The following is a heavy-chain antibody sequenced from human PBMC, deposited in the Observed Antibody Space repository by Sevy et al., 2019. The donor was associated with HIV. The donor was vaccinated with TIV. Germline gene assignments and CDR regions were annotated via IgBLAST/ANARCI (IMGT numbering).Heavy chain of an antibody. J-gene: IGHJ6*02. V-gene: IGHV3-73*01. CDR2: IRSKANNYAT. CDR1: GFTFGGSA. Sequence: GGSLRLSCAASGFTFGGSAMHWVRQASGKGLEWVGRIRSKANNYATAHAASVKGRFTISRDDSKNTAYLQMNSLKTEDTAVYYCTRLGGTVVTPYYARDVWGQGTTVTVSS. D-gene: IGHD2-21*02. CDR3: TRLGGTVVTPYYARDV.